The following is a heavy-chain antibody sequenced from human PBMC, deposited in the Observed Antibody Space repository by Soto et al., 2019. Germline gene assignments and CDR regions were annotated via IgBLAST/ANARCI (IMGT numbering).Heavy chain of an antibody. J-gene: IGHJ6*02. Sequence: ASVKVSCKGSGGTFSSYAISWVRQAPGQGLEWMGWIIPIFGTANYAQKFQGRVTITADESTSTAYMELSSLRSEDTAVYYCARADLGYCSGGSCYYYYYGMDVWGQGTTVTVSS. CDR1: GGTFSSYA. D-gene: IGHD2-15*01. CDR2: IIPIFGTA. CDR3: ARADLGYCSGGSCYYYYYGMDV. V-gene: IGHV1-69*13.